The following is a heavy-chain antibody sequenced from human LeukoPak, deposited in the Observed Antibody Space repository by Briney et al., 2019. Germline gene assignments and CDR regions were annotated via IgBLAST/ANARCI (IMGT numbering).Heavy chain of an antibody. V-gene: IGHV4-59*01. CDR1: DGSISSSY. D-gene: IGHD2-15*01. Sequence: SETLSLTCTASDGSISSSYRSWIRQPPGKGLEWLGYIYYSGTTNYNPSLKSRVTISVDTSKNQFSLKLSSLTAADTAVYYCARSCSGGSCYRDAFDYWGQGAL. J-gene: IGHJ4*02. CDR3: ARSCSGGSCYRDAFDY. CDR2: IYYSGTT.